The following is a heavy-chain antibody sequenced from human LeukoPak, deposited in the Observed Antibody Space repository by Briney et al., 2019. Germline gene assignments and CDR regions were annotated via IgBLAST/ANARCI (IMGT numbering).Heavy chain of an antibody. J-gene: IGHJ5*02. D-gene: IGHD3-10*01. Sequence: GGSLRLSCAASGFTFSSYWMSWVRQAPGKGLKWVANIKQDGSEKYYVDSVKGRFTISRDNAKNSLYLQMNSLRAEDTAVYYCARIAGQDWFDPWGQGTLVTVSS. CDR1: GFTFSSYW. V-gene: IGHV3-7*01. CDR3: ARIAGQDWFDP. CDR2: IKQDGSEK.